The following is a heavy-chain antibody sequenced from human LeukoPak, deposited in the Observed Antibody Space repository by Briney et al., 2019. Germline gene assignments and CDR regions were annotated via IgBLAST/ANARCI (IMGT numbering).Heavy chain of an antibody. CDR3: ARAPYGGKAIGPYDY. V-gene: IGHV3-11*04. CDR2: ISSSGSTI. CDR1: GFTFSDYY. J-gene: IGHJ4*02. Sequence: GGSLRLSCAASGFTFSDYYMSWIRQAPGKGLEWVSYISSSGSTIYYADSVKSRFTISRDNAKNSLYLQMNSLRAEDTAVYYCARAPYGGKAIGPYDYWGQGTLVTVSS. D-gene: IGHD4-23*01.